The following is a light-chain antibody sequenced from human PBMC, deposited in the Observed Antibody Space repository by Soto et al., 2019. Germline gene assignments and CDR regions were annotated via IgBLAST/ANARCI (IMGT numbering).Light chain of an antibody. Sequence: QSALTQPASVSGSPGQSITISCTGTSSDVGAYNYVSWYQQHPGKAPKLIMYDVSNRPSGVSNRFSGSKSVNTASLTISGLQAEDEADYYCNSYTNSDTPVLFGGGTKVTVL. CDR1: SSDVGAYNY. V-gene: IGLV2-14*03. CDR3: NSYTNSDTPVL. CDR2: DVS. J-gene: IGLJ2*01.